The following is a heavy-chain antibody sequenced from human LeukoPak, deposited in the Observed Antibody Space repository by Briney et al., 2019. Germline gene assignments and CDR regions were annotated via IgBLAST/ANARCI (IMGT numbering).Heavy chain of an antibody. Sequence: GGSLRLSCAASGFTFSSFAMSWVRQAPGKGLEWVSAISGSGGSTYYADSVKGRFTISRDNSKNTLYLQMNSLRAEDTAVYYCAKYSVQLWDNFDYWGKGTLVTVSS. CDR1: GFTFSSFA. V-gene: IGHV3-23*01. CDR3: AKYSVQLWDNFDY. D-gene: IGHD5-18*01. J-gene: IGHJ4*02. CDR2: ISGSGGST.